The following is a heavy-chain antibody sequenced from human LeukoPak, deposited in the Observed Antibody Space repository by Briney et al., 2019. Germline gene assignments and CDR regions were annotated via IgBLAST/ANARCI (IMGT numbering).Heavy chain of an antibody. D-gene: IGHD5-24*01. J-gene: IGHJ4*02. CDR3: AGVRRGLPTY. CDR2: IDYPENT. V-gene: IGHV4-59*01. Sequence: SETLSLTCTVSGGSISTDYWSWIRQTPGKGLEWIGHIDYPENTNYNPSLKTRVTISPDTSKTQFSLKLSSVTAADTAVYFCAGVRRGLPTYWGQGTLVTVSS. CDR1: GGSISTDY.